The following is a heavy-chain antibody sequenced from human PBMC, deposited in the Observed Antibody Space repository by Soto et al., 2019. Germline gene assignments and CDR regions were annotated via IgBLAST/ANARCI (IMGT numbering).Heavy chain of an antibody. V-gene: IGHV7-4-1*02. CDR3: ARAVNFYQTGCYFAH. CDR1: GYSVINFA. D-gene: IGHD3-9*01. J-gene: IGHJ4*02. Sequence: QVQLVQSGSELKKPGASVRISCKASGYSVINFAMNWVRQAPGQGLEWMGWINNNTHTPTYAQGSTGRLVFSLDASVTTAFMQINSLRTEDTAVYYCARAVNFYQTGCYFAHWGQGTLVTVSS. CDR2: INNNTHTP.